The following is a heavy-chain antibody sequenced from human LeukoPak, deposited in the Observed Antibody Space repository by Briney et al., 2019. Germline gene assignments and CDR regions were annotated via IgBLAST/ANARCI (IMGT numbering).Heavy chain of an antibody. CDR3: ARQYYYDSSGYDAFDI. J-gene: IGHJ3*02. CDR2: IYTSGST. V-gene: IGHV4-4*07. CDR1: GGSFSSYY. Sequence: PSETLSLTCTVSGGSFSSYYWSWLRQPAGKGLEWIGRIYTSGSTNYNPSLKSRVTMSVDTSKNQCSLKLSSVTAADTAVYYCARQYYYDSSGYDAFDIWGQGTMVTVSS. D-gene: IGHD3-22*01.